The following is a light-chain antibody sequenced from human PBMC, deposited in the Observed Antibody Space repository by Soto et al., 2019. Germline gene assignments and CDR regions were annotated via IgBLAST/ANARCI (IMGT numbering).Light chain of an antibody. CDR3: QKYNTTPRT. CDR2: WAS. J-gene: IGKJ1*01. Sequence: DIVMTQSPDSLAVSLGERATINCKSSQSVLYTSDNKNYLGWYQQKPGQLPKLLIYWASTLESGVPSRFSGSGSGTDFTLTISSLQAEDVAVYYCQKYNTTPRTFGQGTKVEIK. CDR1: QSVLYTSDNKNY. V-gene: IGKV4-1*01.